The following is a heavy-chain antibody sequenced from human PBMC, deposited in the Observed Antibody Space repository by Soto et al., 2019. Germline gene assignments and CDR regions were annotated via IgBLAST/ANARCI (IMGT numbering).Heavy chain of an antibody. CDR2: ISGSGGST. J-gene: IGHJ5*02. D-gene: IGHD1-1*01. CDR3: AKVGYALDWFDP. Sequence: AGGSLRLSCEASEFTFSSYAMSWVRQAPGKGLEWVSGISGSGGSTYYADSVKGRFTISRDNSKNTLYLQMNSLRAEDTAVYYCAKVGYALDWFDPWGQGTLVTVSS. V-gene: IGHV3-23*01. CDR1: EFTFSSYA.